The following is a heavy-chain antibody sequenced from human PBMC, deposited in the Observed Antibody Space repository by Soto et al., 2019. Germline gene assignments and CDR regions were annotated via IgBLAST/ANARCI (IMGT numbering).Heavy chain of an antibody. CDR2: TYYRSKWYN. V-gene: IGHV6-1*01. J-gene: IGHJ3*02. CDR3: ARGSLRGDIRAFDI. CDR1: GDSVSSNSAA. Sequence: SQTLSLTCAISGDSVSSNSAAWNWIRQSPSRGLEWLGRTYYRSKWYNDYAVSVKSRITINPDTSKNQFSLQLNYVPPKDTSMYYCARGSLRGDIRAFDIWGQGTMVTGSS. D-gene: IGHD3-9*01.